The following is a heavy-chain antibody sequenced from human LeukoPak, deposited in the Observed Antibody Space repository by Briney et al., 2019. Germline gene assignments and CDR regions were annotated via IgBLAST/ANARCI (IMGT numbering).Heavy chain of an antibody. CDR2: IHHSGNT. CDR1: GFTFSIYT. CDR3: VRVRGVSIFGTMTKRGVFDY. D-gene: IGHD3-3*02. V-gene: IGHV4-34*01. J-gene: IGHJ4*02. Sequence: PGGSLRLSCAASGFTFSIYTMNWVRQAPGKGLEWIGEIHHSGNTNYNPSLKSRSTISVDTANNQFSLNLNSVTAADTAIYYCVRVRGVSIFGTMTKRGVFDYWGQGALVTVSS.